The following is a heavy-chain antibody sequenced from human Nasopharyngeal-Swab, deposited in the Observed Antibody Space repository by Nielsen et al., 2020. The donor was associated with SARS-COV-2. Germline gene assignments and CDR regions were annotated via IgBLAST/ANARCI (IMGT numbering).Heavy chain of an antibody. V-gene: IGHV7-4-1*02. CDR1: VYTLTTYS. CDR2: INTNTGNP. Sequence: ASVKVSCKASVYTLTTYSLKLVGQAPGQGLEWMGWINTNTGNPTYSQGFTGRFVFSLDTSVSTAYLQISSLKAEDTAVYYCARDLRTDAFDIWGEGTMVTVSS. J-gene: IGHJ3*02. D-gene: IGHD4-17*01. CDR3: ARDLRTDAFDI.